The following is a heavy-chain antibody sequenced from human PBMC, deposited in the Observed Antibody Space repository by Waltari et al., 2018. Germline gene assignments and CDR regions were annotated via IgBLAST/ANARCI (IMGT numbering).Heavy chain of an antibody. CDR3: ATGLEDSDSASRPFDV. CDR1: DFTITNHS. J-gene: IGHJ3*01. V-gene: IGHV1-69-2*01. D-gene: IGHD1-26*01. Sequence: VLLLQSGAAVKKPGTTGKISCTVSDFTITNHSIHWFQQAPGKGRHWIGLVDPEDGEAIYSENFQGRVTMTADTSTDTVYMQLSSLTSDDTAIYYCATGLEDSDSASRPFDVWGQGTMVTVS. CDR2: VDPEDGEA.